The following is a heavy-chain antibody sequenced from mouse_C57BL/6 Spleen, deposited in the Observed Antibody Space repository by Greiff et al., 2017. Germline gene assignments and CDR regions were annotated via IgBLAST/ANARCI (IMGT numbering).Heavy chain of an antibody. V-gene: IGHV1-81*01. D-gene: IGHD1-1*01. J-gene: IGHJ2*01. CDR2: IYPRSGNN. Sequence: QVHLQQSGAELARPGASVKLSCTASGYTFTSYGISWVKQTTGQGLEWIAEIYPRSGNNSSNEKFKGKATLTAYKSCSSAYMELRSLTSADSAVYFWARSDYGSSYYYWGQGTTLTVSS. CDR3: ARSDYGSSYYY. CDR1: GYTFTSYG.